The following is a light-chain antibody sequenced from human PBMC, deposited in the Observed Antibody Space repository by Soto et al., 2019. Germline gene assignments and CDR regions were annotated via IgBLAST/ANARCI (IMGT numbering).Light chain of an antibody. J-gene: IGKJ4*01. CDR3: QKYNSVPLT. CDR2: GAS. V-gene: IGKV3-15*01. Sequence: LSVSPADGATLSCRASQGIGDTLAWYQQKPGQTPRLLIYGASTRAAGVPARFSGSGSGTDFTLTISTLQPEDVATYYCQKYNSVPLTFGGGTKVDIK. CDR1: QGIGDT.